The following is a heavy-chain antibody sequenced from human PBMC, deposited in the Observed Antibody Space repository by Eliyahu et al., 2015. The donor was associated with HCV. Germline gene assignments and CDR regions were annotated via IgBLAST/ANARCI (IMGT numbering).Heavy chain of an antibody. Sequence: VQLVESGGGVVQSGGSLRLACTASGFTFANYGMQWIRQPPGKGLEWVAFVRFDGSKAYYADSVKGRFTISRDNSDNTVHLQMNRLRVEDTAMYYCAKDTSDFSNTGTSLDSWGQGALVTVSS. J-gene: IGHJ4*02. D-gene: IGHD4-11*01. V-gene: IGHV3-30*02. CDR3: AKDTSDFSNTGTSLDS. CDR1: GFTFANYG. CDR2: VRFDGSKA.